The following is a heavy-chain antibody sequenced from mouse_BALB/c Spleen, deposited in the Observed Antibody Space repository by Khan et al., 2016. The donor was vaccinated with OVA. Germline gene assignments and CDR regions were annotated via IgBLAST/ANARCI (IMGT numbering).Heavy chain of an antibody. Sequence: EVQLQESGGGLVQPGGSRKLSCAASGFTFSSYGMHWVRQAPEKGLEWVAYISGDSSTIYYVDTVKGRFTISRDNPKNTLFLQMTSLMSEDTAMYYCATSYYYGYYFDYWGPGTTLTVSS. CDR1: GFTFSSYG. CDR3: ATSYYYGYYFDY. D-gene: IGHD1-1*01. V-gene: IGHV5-17*02. J-gene: IGHJ2*01. CDR2: ISGDSSTI.